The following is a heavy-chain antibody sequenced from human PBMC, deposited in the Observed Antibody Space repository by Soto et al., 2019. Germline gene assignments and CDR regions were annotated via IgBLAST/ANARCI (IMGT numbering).Heavy chain of an antibody. CDR3: ARGGVPAAMSY. CDR1: GFTFDDCG. V-gene: IGHV3-20*04. Sequence: GGSLRLSCAASGFTFDDCGMSWVRQAPGKGLEWVSGINWNGGSTGYADTVKGRFTISRDNAKNSLYLQMNSLRAEDTAVYYCARGGVPAAMSYWGQGTLVTVSS. J-gene: IGHJ4*02. D-gene: IGHD2-2*01. CDR2: INWNGGST.